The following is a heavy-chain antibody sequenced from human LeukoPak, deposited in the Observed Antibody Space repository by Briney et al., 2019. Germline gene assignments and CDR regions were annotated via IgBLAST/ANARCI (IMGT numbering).Heavy chain of an antibody. CDR1: GFTFSSYG. Sequence: GGSLRLSCAASGFTFSSYGIHWVRQAPGKGLEWVAVISYDGSNKYYADSVKGRFTISRDNSKNRLYLQMNSLRAEDTAVYYCAKPRYYDSSGYPRFGRGPIDYWGQGTLVTVSS. D-gene: IGHD3-22*01. CDR2: ISYDGSNK. CDR3: AKPRYYDSSGYPRFGRGPIDY. V-gene: IGHV3-30*18. J-gene: IGHJ4*02.